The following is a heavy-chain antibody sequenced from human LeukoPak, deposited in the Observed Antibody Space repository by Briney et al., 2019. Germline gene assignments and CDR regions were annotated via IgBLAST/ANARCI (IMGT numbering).Heavy chain of an antibody. D-gene: IGHD6-13*01. CDR3: ARATLAAAGTIDY. CDR2: INPNSGGT. Sequence: GASVKVFCKASGYTFTGYYMHWVRQAPGQGLEWMGWINPNSGGTNYAQKFQGRVTMTRDTSISTAYMELSRLRSDDTAVYYCARATLAAAGTIDYWGQGTLVTVSS. J-gene: IGHJ4*02. CDR1: GYTFTGYY. V-gene: IGHV1-2*02.